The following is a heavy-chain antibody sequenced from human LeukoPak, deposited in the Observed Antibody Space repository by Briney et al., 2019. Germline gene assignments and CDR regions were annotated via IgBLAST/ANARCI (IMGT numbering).Heavy chain of an antibody. J-gene: IGHJ2*01. D-gene: IGHD1-26*01. V-gene: IGHV3-66*01. CDR1: GFTVSSNY. CDR3: AREEVVGATRNWYFDL. CDR2: IYSGGST. Sequence: GGSLRLSCAASGFTVSSNYMSWVRQAPGKGLEWVSVIYSGGSTYYADSVKGRFTISRDNSKNTLYLQMNSLRAEDTAVYYCAREEVVGATRNWYFDLWGRGTLVTVSS.